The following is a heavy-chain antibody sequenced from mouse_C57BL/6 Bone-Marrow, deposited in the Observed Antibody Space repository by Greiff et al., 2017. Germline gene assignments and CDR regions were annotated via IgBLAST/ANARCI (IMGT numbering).Heavy chain of an antibody. J-gene: IGHJ2*01. CDR3: ARSLLGWLLFVDY. CDR2: INPSSGYT. V-gene: IGHV1-7*01. D-gene: IGHD2-3*01. Sequence: QVQLQQSGAELAKPGASVKLSCKASGYTFTSYWMHWVKQRPGQGLEWIGYINPSSGYTKYNQKFKDKATLTADKSSSTAYMQLSSLTYEDSAVYYCARSLLGWLLFVDYWGQGTTRTVSS. CDR1: GYTFTSYW.